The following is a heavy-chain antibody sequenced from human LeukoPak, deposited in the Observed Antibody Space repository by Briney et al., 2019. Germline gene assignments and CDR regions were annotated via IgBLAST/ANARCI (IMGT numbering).Heavy chain of an antibody. V-gene: IGHV4-61*02. J-gene: IGHJ3*02. Sequence: KTSETLSLTCTVSGGSISSSRYYWGWIRQPAGKGLEWIGRIYTSGSTNYNPSLKRRITMRVDTSKNHFSLKLSSVTAADTAVYYCARDGQATITPEIDVAFDIWGQGTMVTVSS. D-gene: IGHD5-12*01. CDR1: GGSISSSRYY. CDR3: ARDGQATITPEIDVAFDI. CDR2: IYTSGST.